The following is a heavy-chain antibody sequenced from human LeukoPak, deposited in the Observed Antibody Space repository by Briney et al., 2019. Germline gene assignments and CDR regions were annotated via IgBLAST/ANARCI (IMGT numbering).Heavy chain of an antibody. Sequence: SETLSLTCTVSGVSISGHYWSWIRQPPRNGLEWIGFVYYSGGTRYNPSLHSRVTISADTSKNHLSLKLTSVTAADTAVYYCARLLDNDSSGDPDTFDMWGQGIKVTVSS. CDR2: VYYSGGT. D-gene: IGHD3-22*01. CDR1: GVSISGHY. J-gene: IGHJ3*02. CDR3: ARLLDNDSSGDPDTFDM. V-gene: IGHV4-59*11.